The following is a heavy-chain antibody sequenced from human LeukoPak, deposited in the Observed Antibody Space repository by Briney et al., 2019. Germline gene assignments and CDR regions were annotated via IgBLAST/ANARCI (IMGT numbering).Heavy chain of an antibody. V-gene: IGHV4-34*01. D-gene: IGHD3-22*01. CDR1: GGSFSGYY. CDR3: AGGVKKPTYYYDSSGSVY. Sequence: SETLSLTCAVYGGSFSGYYWSWIRQPPGKGLEWIGEINHSGSTNYNPSLKSRVTISVDTSKNQFSLKLSSVTAADTAVYYCAGGVKKPTYYYDSSGSVYWGQGTLVTVSS. J-gene: IGHJ4*02. CDR2: INHSGST.